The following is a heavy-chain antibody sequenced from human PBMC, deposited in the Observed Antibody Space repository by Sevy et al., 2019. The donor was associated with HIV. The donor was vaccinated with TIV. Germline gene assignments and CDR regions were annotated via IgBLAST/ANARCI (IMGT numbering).Heavy chain of an antibody. Sequence: GGSLRLSCAASGFTFSSYAMSWVRQAPGKGLEWVSAISGSGGSTYYADSVKGRFTISRDNSKNTLYLQMNSLRAEDTAVYYCEKALYSDDEPEYFQHWGQGTLVTVSS. CDR3: EKALYSDDEPEYFQH. D-gene: IGHD4-17*01. CDR1: GFTFSSYA. CDR2: ISGSGGST. J-gene: IGHJ1*01. V-gene: IGHV3-23*01.